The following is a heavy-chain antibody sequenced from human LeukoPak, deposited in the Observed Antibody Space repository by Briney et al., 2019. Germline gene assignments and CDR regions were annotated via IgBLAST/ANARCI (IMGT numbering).Heavy chain of an antibody. J-gene: IGHJ4*02. CDR2: ISGGRGGA. CDR1: GFTFRNFA. V-gene: IGHV3-23*01. CDR3: AKDTPYFEH. Sequence: GGSLRLSCEFSGFTFRNFAMAWVRQAPVWGPEWVSTISGGRGGAFYADSVKGRFTISRDDSKSTLYLQMRSLSVEDTAVYFCAKDTPYFEHWGQGVLVTVAS.